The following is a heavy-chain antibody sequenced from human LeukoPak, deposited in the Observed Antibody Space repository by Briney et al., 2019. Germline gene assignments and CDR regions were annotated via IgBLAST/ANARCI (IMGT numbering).Heavy chain of an antibody. J-gene: IGHJ4*02. Sequence: PGGSLRLSCAASGFTVSSNYMSWVRQAPGKGLEWVSVIDSGGSTYYADSVKGRFTISRDNSKNTLYLQMNSLRAEDTAVYYCARGPAAAGLDYWGQGTLVTVSS. CDR2: IDSGGST. D-gene: IGHD6-13*01. CDR1: GFTVSSNY. CDR3: ARGPAAAGLDY. V-gene: IGHV3-66*01.